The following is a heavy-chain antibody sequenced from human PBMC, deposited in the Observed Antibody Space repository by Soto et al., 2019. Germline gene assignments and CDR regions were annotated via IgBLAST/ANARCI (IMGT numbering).Heavy chain of an antibody. D-gene: IGHD2-2*02. Sequence: QLQLQESGPGLVKPSETLSLTCTVSGGSISSSSYYWGWIRQPQGKGLEWIGSIYYSGSTYYNPSLKSRVTISVDTSKHQFSLKLSSVTDADTAVYYCARHLHCSSTSCYILWFDPWGQGTLVTVSS. CDR3: ARHLHCSSTSCYILWFDP. CDR2: IYYSGST. V-gene: IGHV4-39*01. J-gene: IGHJ5*02. CDR1: GGSISSSSYY.